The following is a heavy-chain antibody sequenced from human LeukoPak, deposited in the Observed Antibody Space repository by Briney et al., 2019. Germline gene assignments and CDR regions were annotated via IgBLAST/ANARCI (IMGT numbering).Heavy chain of an antibody. J-gene: IGHJ5*02. V-gene: IGHV1-69*13. CDR1: GYTFTSYA. Sequence: SVKVSCKASGYTFTSYAIHWVRQAPGQGLEWMGEIIPISGTPKYAQKFQGRVTITADESTSTAYMEPSSLRSEDTAVYYCARDRGDCSSTTCHRTPYNWFDPWGQGTLVTVSS. CDR2: IIPISGTP. CDR3: ARDRGDCSSTTCHRTPYNWFDP. D-gene: IGHD2-2*02.